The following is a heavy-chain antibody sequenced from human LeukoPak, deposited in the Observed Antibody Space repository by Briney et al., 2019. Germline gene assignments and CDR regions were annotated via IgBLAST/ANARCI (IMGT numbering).Heavy chain of an antibody. CDR3: ARAPRDGDYVFYFDY. V-gene: IGHV4-39*07. D-gene: IGHD4-17*01. Sequence: AETLSLTCTVSGGSISSSSYYWGRIRQPPGKGLEWIGSIYYSGSTYYNPSLKSRVTISVDTSKNQFSLKLSSVTAADTAVYYCARAPRDGDYVFYFDYWGQGTLVTVSS. CDR1: GGSISSSSYY. CDR2: IYYSGST. J-gene: IGHJ4*02.